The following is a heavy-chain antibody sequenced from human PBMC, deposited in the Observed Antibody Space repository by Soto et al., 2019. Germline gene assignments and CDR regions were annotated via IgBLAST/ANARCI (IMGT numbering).Heavy chain of an antibody. CDR2: IYYSGST. D-gene: IGHD3-22*01. V-gene: IGHV4-39*01. J-gene: IGHJ2*01. CDR3: ARLTMTPPRWGHWYFDL. Sequence: QLQLQESGPGLVKPSETLSLTCTVSGGSISSSSYYWGWIRQPPGKGLEWIGSIYYSGSTYYNPSLKSRVTISVDTSKNQFSLKLSSVTAADTAVYYCARLTMTPPRWGHWYFDLWGRGTLVTVSS. CDR1: GGSISSSSYY.